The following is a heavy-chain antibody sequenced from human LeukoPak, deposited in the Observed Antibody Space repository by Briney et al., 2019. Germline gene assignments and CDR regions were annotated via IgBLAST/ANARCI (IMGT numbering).Heavy chain of an antibody. CDR1: GFTFRSYS. Sequence: GGSLRLSCAASGFTFRSYSMNWVRQAPGKGLEWVSSISSSSSYIHNADSVKGRFTISRDNAKNTLYLQMNSLRAEDTAVYYCAKTYYYDSSGYSLDYWGQGTLVTVSS. CDR2: ISSSSSYI. J-gene: IGHJ4*02. CDR3: AKTYYYDSSGYSLDY. V-gene: IGHV3-21*04. D-gene: IGHD3-22*01.